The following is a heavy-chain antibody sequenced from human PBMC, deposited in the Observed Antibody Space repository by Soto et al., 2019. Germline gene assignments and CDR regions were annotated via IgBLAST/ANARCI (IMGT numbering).Heavy chain of an antibody. J-gene: IGHJ6*02. V-gene: IGHV4-30-4*01. D-gene: IGHD5-18*01. CDR2: IYYSGNT. CDR1: EGALSSGEAY. CDR3: ASALIQLWRHCYCGLDG. Sequence: TLSLTGPVSEGALSSGEAYWSWTRQPRGKGVEWIGYIYYSGNTYYNPSLKSRVNIIVDTSKNRCSLRVSFVTDADTAVYYCASALIQLWRHCYCGLDGWGQGTKVTFSS.